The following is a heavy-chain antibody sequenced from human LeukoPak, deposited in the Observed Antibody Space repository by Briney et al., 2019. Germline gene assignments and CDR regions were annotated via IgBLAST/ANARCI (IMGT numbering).Heavy chain of an antibody. CDR3: ARAGTAGSVDY. CDR2: INSDGSEK. D-gene: IGHD6-13*01. Sequence: GGSLRLSCAVSGFSFRNYWMSWVRQAPGKGLEWVANINSDGSEKYLMDSVKGRFTISRDNAKNSLCLQMDSLRAEDTAVYYCARAGTAGSVDYWGQGTLVTVSS. V-gene: IGHV3-7*01. CDR1: GFSFRNYW. J-gene: IGHJ4*02.